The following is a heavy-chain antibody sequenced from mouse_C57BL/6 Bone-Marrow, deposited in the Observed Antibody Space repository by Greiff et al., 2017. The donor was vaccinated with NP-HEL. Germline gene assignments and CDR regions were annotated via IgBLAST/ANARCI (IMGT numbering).Heavy chain of an antibody. CDR2: IYPGDGDT. CDR1: GYAFSSSW. V-gene: IGHV1-82*01. Sequence: QVTLKESGPELVKPGASVKISCKASGYAFSSSWMNWVKQRPGKGLEWIGRIYPGDGDTNYNGKFKGKATLTADKSSSTAYMQLSSLTSEDSAVYFCARGDGYYVGGFDYWGQGTTLTVSS. CDR3: ARGDGYYVGGFDY. J-gene: IGHJ2*01. D-gene: IGHD2-3*01.